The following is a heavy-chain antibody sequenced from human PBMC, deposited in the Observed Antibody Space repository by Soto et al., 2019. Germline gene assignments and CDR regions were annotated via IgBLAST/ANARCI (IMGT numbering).Heavy chain of an antibody. J-gene: IGHJ5*02. CDR3: AREGYSSSSGSRGNWFDP. Sequence: QVQLVQSGAEVKKPGASVKVSCKASGYTFTSYDINWARQATGQGLEWMGWMNPNSGNTGYAQKFQGRVTMTRNTSISTAYMELSSLRSEDTAVYYCAREGYSSSSGSRGNWFDPWGQGTLVTVSS. CDR1: GYTFTSYD. V-gene: IGHV1-8*01. D-gene: IGHD6-6*01. CDR2: MNPNSGNT.